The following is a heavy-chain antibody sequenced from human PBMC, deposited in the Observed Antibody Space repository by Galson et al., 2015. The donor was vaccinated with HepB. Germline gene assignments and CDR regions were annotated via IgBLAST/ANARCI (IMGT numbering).Heavy chain of an antibody. CDR2: ISYDGSNK. CDR3: AKDLWEGCGGDCCGSDY. Sequence: SLRLSCAASGFTFSSYGMHWVRQAPGKGLEWVAVISYDGSNKYYADSVKGRFTISRDNSKNTLYLQMNSLRAEDTAVYYCAKDLWEGCGGDCCGSDYWGQGTLVTVSS. D-gene: IGHD2-21*02. V-gene: IGHV3-30*18. CDR1: GFTFSSYG. J-gene: IGHJ4*02.